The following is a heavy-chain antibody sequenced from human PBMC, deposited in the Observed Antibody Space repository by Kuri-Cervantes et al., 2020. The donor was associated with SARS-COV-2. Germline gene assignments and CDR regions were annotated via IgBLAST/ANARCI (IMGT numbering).Heavy chain of an antibody. CDR2: ISSSSSYI. Sequence: GGSLRLSCAASGFTFSSYSMNWVRQAPGKGLEWVSSISSSSSYIYYADSVKGRFTISRDNAKNSLYLQMNSLRAEDTAVYYCARGWDNYYYYYMDVWGKGTTVTVSS. J-gene: IGHJ6*03. CDR1: GFTFSSYS. CDR3: ARGWDNYYYYYMDV. V-gene: IGHV3-21*01. D-gene: IGHD1-26*01.